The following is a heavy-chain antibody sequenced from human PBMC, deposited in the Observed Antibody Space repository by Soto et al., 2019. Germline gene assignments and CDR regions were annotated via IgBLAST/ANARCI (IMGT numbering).Heavy chain of an antibody. CDR2: ISAYNGNT. CDR1: GYTFTSYG. CDR3: ARTLNEWLLGLD. D-gene: IGHD3-3*01. J-gene: IGHJ4*02. V-gene: IGHV1-18*01. Sequence: ASVKVSCKASGYTFTSYGISWVRKAPGQGLEWMGWISAYNGNTNYAQRFQGRVTMTTDTSTSTAYMELRSLRSDDTAVYYCARTLNEWLLGLDWGQGTLVTVSS.